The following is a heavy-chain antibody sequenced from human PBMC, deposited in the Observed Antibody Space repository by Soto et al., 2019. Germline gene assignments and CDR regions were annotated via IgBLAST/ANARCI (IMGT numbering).Heavy chain of an antibody. J-gene: IGHJ4*02. CDR3: ARVLADPVDFWRVFDY. V-gene: IGHV4-31*03. D-gene: IGHD3-3*01. Sequence: SETLSLTCTVSGGSISSGGYYWSWIRQHPGKGLEWIGYIYYSGSTYYNPSLKSRVTISVDTSKNQFSLKLSSVTAADTAVYXCARVLADPVDFWRVFDYWGKGTLVTVSS. CDR2: IYYSGST. CDR1: GGSISSGGYY.